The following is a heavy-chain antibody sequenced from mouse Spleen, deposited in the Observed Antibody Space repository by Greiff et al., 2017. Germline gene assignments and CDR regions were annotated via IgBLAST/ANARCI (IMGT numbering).Heavy chain of an antibody. CDR2: ISYDGSN. CDR1: GYSITSGYY. V-gene: IGHV3-6*02. D-gene: IGHD2-3*01. Sequence: EVQVVESGPGLVKPSQSLSLTCSVTGYSITSGYYWNWIRQFPGNKLEWMGYISYDGSNNYNPSLKNRISITRDTSKNQFFLKLNSVTTEDTATYYCARGADGYFPFDYWGQGTTLTVSS. CDR3: ARGADGYFPFDY. J-gene: IGHJ2*01.